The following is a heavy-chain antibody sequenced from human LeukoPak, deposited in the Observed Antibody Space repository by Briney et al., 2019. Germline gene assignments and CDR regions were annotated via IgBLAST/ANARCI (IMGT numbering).Heavy chain of an antibody. CDR2: ISAYNGNT. J-gene: IGHJ6*02. CDR3: ARVWSAAAGDYGGYYYYGMDV. Sequence: ASVNVSCKASGYTFTRYGISWVRQAPGQGLEWMGWISAYNGNTNYAQKLQGRVTMTTDTSTSTAYMELRSLRSDDTAVYYCARVWSAAAGDYGGYYYYGMDVWGQGPTVTVSS. V-gene: IGHV1-18*01. CDR1: GYTFTRYG. D-gene: IGHD6-13*01.